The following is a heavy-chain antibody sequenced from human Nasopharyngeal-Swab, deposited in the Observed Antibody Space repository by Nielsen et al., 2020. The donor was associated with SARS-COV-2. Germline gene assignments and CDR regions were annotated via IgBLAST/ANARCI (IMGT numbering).Heavy chain of an antibody. J-gene: IGHJ4*02. Sequence: SVKVSCKASGATFSSYAINWVRQAPGQGLEWMGGINPIPRTTNYAPQFQGRITITADESTSTASMELSSLRSEDTAVFYCAAVTECWRPTFESWGQGTLVTVSS. D-gene: IGHD3-3*01. CDR2: INPIPRTT. CDR1: GATFSSYA. CDR3: AAVTECWRPTFES. V-gene: IGHV1-69*13.